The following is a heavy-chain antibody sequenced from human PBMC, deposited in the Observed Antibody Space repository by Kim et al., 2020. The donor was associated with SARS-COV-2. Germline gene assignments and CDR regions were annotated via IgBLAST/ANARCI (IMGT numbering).Heavy chain of an antibody. J-gene: IGHJ4*02. Sequence: SETLSLTCTVSGGSISSSSYYWGWIRQPPGKGLEWIGSIYYSGSTYYNPSLKSRVTISVDTSKNQFSLKLSSVTAADTAVYYCARYSIAVAGYFDYWGQGTLVTVSS. D-gene: IGHD6-19*01. CDR1: GGSISSSSYY. CDR2: IYYSGST. V-gene: IGHV4-39*07. CDR3: ARYSIAVAGYFDY.